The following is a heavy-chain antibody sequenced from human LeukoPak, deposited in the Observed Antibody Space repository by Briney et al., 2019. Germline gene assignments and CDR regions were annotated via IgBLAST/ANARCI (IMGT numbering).Heavy chain of an antibody. V-gene: IGHV3-30*18. J-gene: IGHJ6*03. Sequence: GGSLRLSCAASGFIFTSYGIHWVRQAPGKGLEGVAVISYDGSKKYYADSVKGRFNISRDNSKNTLYMEMNSLRGEDTAIYYCAKDLRYSSSWYHDYYMDVWGKGTTVTVSS. CDR1: GFIFTSYG. D-gene: IGHD6-13*01. CDR2: ISYDGSKK. CDR3: AKDLRYSSSWYHDYYMDV.